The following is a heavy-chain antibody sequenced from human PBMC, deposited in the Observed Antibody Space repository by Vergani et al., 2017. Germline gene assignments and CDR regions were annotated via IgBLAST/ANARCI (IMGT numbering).Heavy chain of an antibody. J-gene: IGHJ4*02. D-gene: IGHD6-19*01. CDR2: ISYDGSNK. V-gene: IGHV3-30-3*01. CDR3: ARLLRLAVAPSAGLDY. Sequence: VQLLESGGGVVQPGRSLRLSCAASGFTFSSYAMHWVRQAPGKGLEWVAVISYDGSNKYYADSVKGRFTISRDNSKNTLYLQMNSLRAEDTAVYYCARLLRLAVAPSAGLDYWGQGTLVTVSS. CDR1: GFTFSSYA.